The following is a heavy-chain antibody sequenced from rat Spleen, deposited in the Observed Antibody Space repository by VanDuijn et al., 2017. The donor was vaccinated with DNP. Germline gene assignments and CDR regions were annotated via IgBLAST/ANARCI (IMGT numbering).Heavy chain of an antibody. CDR2: INKDSSTI. CDR3: AKGPNYGGWSDYFDY. CDR1: GFNFNDYW. V-gene: IGHV4-2*01. D-gene: IGHD1-11*01. J-gene: IGHJ2*01. Sequence: EVKLVESGGGLVQPGRSLKLSCAASGFNFNDYWMGWVRQAPGTGLEWIGQINKDSSTISYSPSLKDKLTISRDSAQNTLYLQMSKLGSEDTAIYYCAKGPNYGGWSDYFDYWGQGVMVTVSS.